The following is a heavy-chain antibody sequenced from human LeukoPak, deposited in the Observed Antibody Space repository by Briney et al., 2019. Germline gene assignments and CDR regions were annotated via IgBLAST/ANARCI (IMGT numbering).Heavy chain of an antibody. CDR3: ARDRAGGYDFWSGYYYSPYDAFDI. CDR1: GFTFSSYA. CDR2: ISGSGGST. Sequence: GGSLRLSCAASGFTFSSYAMSWVRQAPGKGLEWVSAISGSGGSTYYADSVKGRFTISRDNAKNSLYLQMNSLRAEDTAVYYCARDRAGGYDFWSGYYYSPYDAFDIWGQGTMVTVSS. V-gene: IGHV3-23*01. J-gene: IGHJ3*02. D-gene: IGHD3-3*01.